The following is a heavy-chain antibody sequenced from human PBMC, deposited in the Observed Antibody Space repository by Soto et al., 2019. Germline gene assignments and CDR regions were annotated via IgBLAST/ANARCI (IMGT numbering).Heavy chain of an antibody. Sequence: QVQLVQSGAEVKKPGSSVKVSCKASGGTFSSYAISWVRQAPGQGLEWMGGIIPIFGTANYAQKFQGRVTITADESTSTAYMELSSLRSEDTAVYYCARTGAYCGGACYSIFDYWGQGTLVTVSS. CDR3: ARTGAYCGGACYSIFDY. J-gene: IGHJ4*02. CDR1: GGTFSSYA. D-gene: IGHD2-21*02. V-gene: IGHV1-69*19. CDR2: IIPIFGTA.